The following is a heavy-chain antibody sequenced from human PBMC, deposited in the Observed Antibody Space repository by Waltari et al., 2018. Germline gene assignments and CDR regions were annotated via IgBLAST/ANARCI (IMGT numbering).Heavy chain of an antibody. D-gene: IGHD3-3*01. CDR2: INHSGST. V-gene: IGHV4-34*01. Sequence: QVQLQQWGAGLLKPSETLSLTCAVYGGSFSGYYWSWIRQPPGKGLAWIGEINHSGSTNYNPSLKSRVTISVDTSKNQFSLKLSSVTAADTAVYYCARPDYDFWSGYSSALHYWGQGTLVTVSS. CDR3: ARPDYDFWSGYSSALHY. J-gene: IGHJ4*02. CDR1: GGSFSGYY.